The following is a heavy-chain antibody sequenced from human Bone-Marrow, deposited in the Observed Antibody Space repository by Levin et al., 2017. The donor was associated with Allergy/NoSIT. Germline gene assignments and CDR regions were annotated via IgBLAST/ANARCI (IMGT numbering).Heavy chain of an antibody. V-gene: IGHV4-59*02. CDR1: GGSVESYF. D-gene: IGHD3-22*01. Sequence: SETLSLTCKVSGGSVESYFWSWIRQPPGKGLEWIGSMYYNGDTNYNPSLTSRVTMSPDTSKNQFSLTLSSVTAADTAVYYCARRSDSRGFYNMDVWGKGTTVIVSS. CDR2: MYYNGDT. CDR3: ARRSDSRGFYNMDV. J-gene: IGHJ6*03.